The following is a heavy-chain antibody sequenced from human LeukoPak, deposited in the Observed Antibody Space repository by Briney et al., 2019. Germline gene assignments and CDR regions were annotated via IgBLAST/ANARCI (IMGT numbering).Heavy chain of an antibody. V-gene: IGHV4-39*07. Sequence: SETLSLTCTVSGVSISSSSYYWSWIRQSPGKGLEWIGSMCYSGSTYFNPSLKSRVTISLDTSKNQFSLKMSSVTAADTAVYYCARDLRDGYNDYYHYGMDVWGQGTTVTVSS. CDR2: MCYSGST. CDR1: GVSISSSSYY. CDR3: ARDLRDGYNDYYHYGMDV. J-gene: IGHJ6*02. D-gene: IGHD5-24*01.